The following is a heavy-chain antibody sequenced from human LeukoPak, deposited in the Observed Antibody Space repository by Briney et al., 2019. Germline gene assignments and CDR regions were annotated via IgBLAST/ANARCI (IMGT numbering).Heavy chain of an antibody. CDR1: GGSISVYS. CDR3: ARGAESGRNWFDP. V-gene: IGHV4-59*01. Sequence: PSETLSLTCTVSGGSISVYSWSWIRQPPGKGLEWIGHIYYSGSTNCNPSLKSRVTISVDTSKNQVSLKLSSVTAADTAIYYCARGAESGRNWFDPWGQGTLVTVSS. J-gene: IGHJ5*02. D-gene: IGHD6-25*01. CDR2: IYYSGST.